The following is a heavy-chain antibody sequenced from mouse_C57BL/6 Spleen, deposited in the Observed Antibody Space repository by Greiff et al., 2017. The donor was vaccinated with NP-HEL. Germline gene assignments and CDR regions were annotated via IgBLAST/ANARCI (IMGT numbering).Heavy chain of an antibody. CDR3: ARALDSSGYVWFAY. V-gene: IGHV5-4*01. D-gene: IGHD3-2*02. CDR2: ISDGGSYT. J-gene: IGHJ3*01. CDR1: GFTFSSYA. Sequence: DVHLVESGGGLVKPGGSLKLSCAASGFTFSSYAMSWVRQTPEKRLEWVATISDGGSYTYYPDNVKGRFTISRDNAKNNLYLQMSHLKSEDTAMYYCARALDSSGYVWFAYWGQGTLVTVSA.